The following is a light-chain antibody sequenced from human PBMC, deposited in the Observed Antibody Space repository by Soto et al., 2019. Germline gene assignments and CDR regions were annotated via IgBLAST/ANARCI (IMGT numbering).Light chain of an antibody. V-gene: IGKV3-15*01. CDR3: QQYDKWPLT. Sequence: EIVMTQSPATLSVSPGERASLSCRASQSISNNLAWYQQKPGQAPRLLIYGASTRATGIPARFSGSGSGTEFTLTISSPQSEDFAVYYCQQYDKWPLTFGPGTKVDIE. CDR2: GAS. J-gene: IGKJ3*01. CDR1: QSISNN.